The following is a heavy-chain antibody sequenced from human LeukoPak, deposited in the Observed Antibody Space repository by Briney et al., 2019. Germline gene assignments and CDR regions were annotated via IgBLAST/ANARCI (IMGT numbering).Heavy chain of an antibody. Sequence: GSLRLSCAASGFTVRDNYMNWVRQAPGKGLEWVSVIYHDGRTYYAGSVKGRFTISKDNSNNMLYLQMNSLRVEDTAVYYCARDACYDRCSDPWGQGTLVTVSS. CDR3: ARDACYDRCSDP. V-gene: IGHV3-53*01. D-gene: IGHD3-9*01. CDR2: IYHDGRT. CDR1: GFTVRDNY. J-gene: IGHJ5*02.